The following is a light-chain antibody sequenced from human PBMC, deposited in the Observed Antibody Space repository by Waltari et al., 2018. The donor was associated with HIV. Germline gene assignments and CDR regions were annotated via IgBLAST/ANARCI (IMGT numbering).Light chain of an antibody. V-gene: IGLV2-14*03. CDR2: DFT. CDR3: ISYTSSSTLV. J-gene: IGLJ2*01. CDR1: SSDVGGYNY. Sequence: QSALTQPASVPGSPGQSIPVSCTGTSSDVGGYNYVPWYQQHPGKAPKLMISDFTYRPSGVSNRFSGSKSGNTASLTISGLQAEDEADYYFISYTSSSTLVFGGGTKVTVL.